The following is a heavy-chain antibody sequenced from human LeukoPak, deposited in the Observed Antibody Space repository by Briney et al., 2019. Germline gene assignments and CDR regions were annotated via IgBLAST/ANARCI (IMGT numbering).Heavy chain of an antibody. V-gene: IGHV1-2*02. J-gene: IGHJ3*02. D-gene: IGHD2-21*02. CDR1: GYTFTGYY. Sequence: GASVKVSCKASGYTFTGYYMHWVRQAPGQGLEWMGWINPNSGGTNYAQKFQGRVTITADKSTSTAYMELSSLRSEDTAVYYCARDRRVRDQIVVVTDDAFDIWGQGTMVTVSS. CDR2: INPNSGGT. CDR3: ARDRRVRDQIVVVTDDAFDI.